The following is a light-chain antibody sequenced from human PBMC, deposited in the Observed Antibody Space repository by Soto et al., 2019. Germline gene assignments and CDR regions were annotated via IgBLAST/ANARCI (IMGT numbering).Light chain of an antibody. Sequence: QSALTQPPSASGSPGPSVTISCTGTQNDIGVYDFVSWYQHHPGKAPRLIIYEVVQRPSGVPDRFSGAKSGNTASLTVSGLQAADEADYFCKSYAGSNTYVFGSGTKVTV. J-gene: IGLJ1*01. CDR2: EVV. V-gene: IGLV2-8*01. CDR3: KSYAGSNTYV. CDR1: QNDIGVYDF.